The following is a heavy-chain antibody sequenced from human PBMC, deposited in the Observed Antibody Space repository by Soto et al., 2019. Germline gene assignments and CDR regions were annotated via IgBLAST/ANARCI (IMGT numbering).Heavy chain of an antibody. CDR3: ARLHGYCIRTSCSGYYAMDV. CDR2: IYYSGST. CDR1: GGSISSSSYY. D-gene: IGHD2-2*01. V-gene: IGHV4-39*01. Sequence: SETLSLTCTVSGGSISSSSYYWSWIRQPPGKGLEWIGSIYYSGSTYYNPSLKSRITVSVDTSKNQFSLNLSSVTAADTAVYYCARLHGYCIRTSCSGYYAMDVWGQGTTVTVSS. J-gene: IGHJ6*02.